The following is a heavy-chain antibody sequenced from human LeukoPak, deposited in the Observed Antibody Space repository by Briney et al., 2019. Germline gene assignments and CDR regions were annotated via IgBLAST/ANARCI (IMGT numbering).Heavy chain of an antibody. CDR2: IYYSGST. D-gene: IGHD1-7*01. V-gene: IGHV4-31*03. CDR1: GGSISSNDYY. CDR3: ARERTNRVSDY. J-gene: IGHJ4*02. Sequence: PSETLSLTCTVSGGSISSNDYYWSWIRQHPGKGLEWIGYIYYSGSTYYNPSLKSRVTISVDTSQNQFSLRLSSVTAADTAVYYCARERTNRVSDYWGQGTLVTVSS.